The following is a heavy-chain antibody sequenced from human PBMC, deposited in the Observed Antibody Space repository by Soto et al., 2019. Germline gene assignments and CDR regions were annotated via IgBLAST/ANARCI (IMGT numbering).Heavy chain of an antibody. CDR1: GFTFSSYA. Sequence: GGSLRLSCAASGFTFSSYAMSWVRQAPGKGLEWVSAISGSGGSTYYADSVKGRFTISRDNSKNTLYLQMNSLRAEDTAVYYFAKDRASLRLGELSFYFDYWGQGTLVTVSS. D-gene: IGHD3-16*02. J-gene: IGHJ4*02. CDR2: ISGSGGST. CDR3: AKDRASLRLGELSFYFDY. V-gene: IGHV3-23*01.